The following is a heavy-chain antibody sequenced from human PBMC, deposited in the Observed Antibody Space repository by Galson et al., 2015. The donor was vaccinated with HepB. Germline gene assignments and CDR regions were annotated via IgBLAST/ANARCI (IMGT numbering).Heavy chain of an antibody. CDR1: GGSISSYY. CDR3: ARAWSGSYPLTYWYFDL. D-gene: IGHD1-26*01. Sequence: LTCTVSGGSISSYYWSWIRQPPGKGLEWIGYIYYSGSTNYNPSLKSRVTISVDTSKNQFSLKLSSVTAADTAVYYCARAWSGSYPLTYWYFDLWGRGTLVTVSS. J-gene: IGHJ2*01. V-gene: IGHV4-59*01. CDR2: IYYSGST.